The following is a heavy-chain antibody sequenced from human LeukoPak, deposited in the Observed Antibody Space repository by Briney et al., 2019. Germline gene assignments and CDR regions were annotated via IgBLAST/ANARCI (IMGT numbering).Heavy chain of an antibody. V-gene: IGHV3-66*01. D-gene: IGHD2-8*02. J-gene: IGHJ4*02. CDR3: ATYRQVLLPFES. CDR1: KFTVSSKY. CDR2: IYSGGST. Sequence: GGSLRLSCAASKFTVSSKYMSWVRQAPGKGLEWVSVIYSGGSTHYADSVKGRFTISRDNSKSTLSLQMNSLRAEDTAIYYCATYRQVLLPFESWGQGTLVTVSS.